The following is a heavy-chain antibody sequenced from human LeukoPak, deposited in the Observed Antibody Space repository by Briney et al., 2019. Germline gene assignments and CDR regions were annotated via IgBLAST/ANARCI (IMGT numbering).Heavy chain of an antibody. D-gene: IGHD6-13*01. CDR1: GFTFSDYY. V-gene: IGHV3-11*01. J-gene: IGHJ4*02. CDR2: ISSSGSTI. Sequence: GGSLRLSCAASGFTFSDYYMSWIRQAPGKGLEWVSYISSSGSTIYYADSVKGRFTISRDNAKNSLYLQMNSLRAKDTAVYYCARDPPRTKYSSSWDYWGQGTLVTVSS. CDR3: ARDPPRTKYSSSWDY.